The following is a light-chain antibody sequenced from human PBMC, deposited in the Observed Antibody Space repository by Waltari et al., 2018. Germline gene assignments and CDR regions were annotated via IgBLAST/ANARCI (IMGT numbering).Light chain of an antibody. Sequence: QSVLTQPPSASGTPGRRVTISCAGSSSNIGSNSVNCYQQLPGTAPKLLIYSTSHRPSGLPDRLSGSKSGTSASLAISGLQSEDEADYYCAAWDDTLNGWVFGGGTKLTVL. CDR1: SSNIGSNS. J-gene: IGLJ3*02. CDR3: AAWDDTLNGWV. CDR2: STS. V-gene: IGLV1-44*01.